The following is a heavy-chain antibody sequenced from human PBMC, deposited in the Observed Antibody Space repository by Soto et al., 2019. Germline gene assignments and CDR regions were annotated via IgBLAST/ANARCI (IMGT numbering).Heavy chain of an antibody. CDR1: EFTCVNFA. D-gene: IGHD4-17*01. CDR3: ARDYGTVYGMDV. Sequence: LRHSYGAFEFTCVNFAIHRVRQAPGKGLEWVAVISYDGSNKYYADSVKGRFTISRDNSKNTLYLQMNSLRAEDTAVYYCARDYGTVYGMDVWGQGTTVTVSS. V-gene: IGHV3-30-3*01. CDR2: ISYDGSNK. J-gene: IGHJ6*02.